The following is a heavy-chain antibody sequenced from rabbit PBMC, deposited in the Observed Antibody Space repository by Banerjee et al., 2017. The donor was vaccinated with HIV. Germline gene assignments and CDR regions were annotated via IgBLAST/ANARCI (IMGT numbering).Heavy chain of an antibody. V-gene: IGHV1S40*01. Sequence: QSLEESGGDLVKPGASLTLTCTASGFSFSSSCCMCRVHQAPGKGLEWIACILTDTSGSAYHATWAKGRFTISKTSSTTVTLQMTSLTAADTATYFCARGLVAGVLDLWGQGTLVTVS. J-gene: IGHJ4*01. D-gene: IGHD3-3*01. CDR3: ARGLVAGVLDL. CDR1: GFSFSSSCC. CDR2: ILTDTSGSA.